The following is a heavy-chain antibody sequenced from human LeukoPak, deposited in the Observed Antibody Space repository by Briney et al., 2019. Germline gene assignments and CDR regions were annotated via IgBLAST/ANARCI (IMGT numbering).Heavy chain of an antibody. D-gene: IGHD4-17*01. Sequence: GGSLRLSCAASGFTFSNYYMNWVRQAPGKGLEWVSSISSSSSYIYYADSVKGRFTISRDNAKNSLYLQMNSLRAEDTAVYYCARDLTTYYYGMDVWGQGTTVTVSS. CDR1: GFTFSNYY. CDR2: ISSSSSYI. CDR3: ARDLTTYYYGMDV. V-gene: IGHV3-21*01. J-gene: IGHJ6*02.